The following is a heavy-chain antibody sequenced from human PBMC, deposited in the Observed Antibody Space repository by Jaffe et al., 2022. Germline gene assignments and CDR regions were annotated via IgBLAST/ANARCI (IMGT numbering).Heavy chain of an antibody. CDR3: ARDLPAYDFWSGYSSYFDY. CDR1: GFTFSSYS. V-gene: IGHV3-48*01. Sequence: EVQLVESGGGLVQPGGSLRLSCAASGFTFSSYSMNWVRQAPGKGLEWVSYISSSSSTIYYADSVKGRFTISRDNAKNSLYLQMNSLRAEDTAVYYCARDLPAYDFWSGYSSYFDYWGQGTLVTVSS. CDR2: ISSSSSTI. D-gene: IGHD3-3*01. J-gene: IGHJ4*02.